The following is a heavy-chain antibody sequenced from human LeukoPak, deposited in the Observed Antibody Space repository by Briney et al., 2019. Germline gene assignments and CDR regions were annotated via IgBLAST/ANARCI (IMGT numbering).Heavy chain of an antibody. CDR2: IYSGGST. D-gene: IGHD3-22*01. J-gene: IGHJ4*02. CDR3: AKDSNYYDSSGYYGDFDY. V-gene: IGHV3-66*02. Sequence: GGSLRLSCAASGFSVSSNYMSWVRQAPGKGLEWVSVIYSGGSTYYADSVKGRFTISRDNSKNTLYLQMNSLRAEDTAVYYCAKDSNYYDSSGYYGDFDYRGQGTLVTVSS. CDR1: GFSVSSNY.